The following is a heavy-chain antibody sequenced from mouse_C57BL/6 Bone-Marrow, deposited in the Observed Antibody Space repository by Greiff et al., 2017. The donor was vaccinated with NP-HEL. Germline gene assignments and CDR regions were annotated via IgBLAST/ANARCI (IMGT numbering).Heavy chain of an antibody. CDR2: ISSGGDYI. Sequence: EVQVVESGEGLVKPGGSLKLSCAASGFTFSSYAMSWVRQTPEKRLEWVAYISSGGDYIYYADTLKGRFTFSRDNSRNTLYLRISSQESEDAAMVYCTLITAEGGDFDGWGTGTTVTVSS. CDR3: TLITAEGGDFDG. CDR1: GFTFSSYA. V-gene: IGHV5-9-1*02. D-gene: IGHD1-1*01. J-gene: IGHJ1*03.